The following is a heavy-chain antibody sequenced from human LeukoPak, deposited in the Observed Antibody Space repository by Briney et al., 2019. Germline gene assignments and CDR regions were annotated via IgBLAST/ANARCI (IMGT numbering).Heavy chain of an antibody. D-gene: IGHD3-9*01. J-gene: IGHJ5*02. CDR1: GYTFTGYY. V-gene: IGHV1-2*02. CDR2: INPNSGGT. Sequence: ASVKVSCKASGYTFTGYYMHWVRQAPGQGLEWMGWINPNSGGTNYAQKFQGRVTMTRDTSISTAYMELSRLRSDDTAVYYCARGHDRVFSWFDPWGQGTLVTVSS. CDR3: ARGHDRVFSWFDP.